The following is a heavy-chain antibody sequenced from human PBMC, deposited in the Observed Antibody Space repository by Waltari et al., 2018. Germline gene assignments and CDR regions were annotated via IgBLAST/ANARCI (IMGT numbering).Heavy chain of an antibody. V-gene: IGHV3-23*01. CDR1: GFTFSNYA. CDR2: IKGGGVNT. Sequence: VQLLESGGGLVQPGGSLRLSCAASGFTFSNYAMSWVRQAPGKGLDWVAVIKGGGVNTDNADSVKGRLTISRDNSKNTLYLQMNSLRAEDTAVYYCAKHPTVGNFDYWGQGTLVTVSP. CDR3: AKHPTVGNFDY. J-gene: IGHJ4*02. D-gene: IGHD4-4*01.